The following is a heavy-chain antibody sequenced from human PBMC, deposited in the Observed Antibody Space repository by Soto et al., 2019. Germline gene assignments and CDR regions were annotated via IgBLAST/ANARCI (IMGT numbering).Heavy chain of an antibody. CDR3: ARVRRGMAAAGTNKVFDY. V-gene: IGHV4-30-4*08. CDR1: AGSISSGDYY. Sequence: PSETLSPTCPLSAGSISSGDYYWSWIRQPPGKGLEWIGYTYYSGSTYYNPSLKSRDTISVHTSKNQLSLKLCSVTAAVTSVYYCARVRRGMAAAGTNKVFDYWGQGAQVTVSS. CDR2: TYYSGST. J-gene: IGHJ4*02. D-gene: IGHD6-13*01.